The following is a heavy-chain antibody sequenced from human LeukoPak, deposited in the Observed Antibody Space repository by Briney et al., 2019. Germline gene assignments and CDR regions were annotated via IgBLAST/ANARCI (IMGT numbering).Heavy chain of an antibody. Sequence: GGSLRLSCVASGFTFSSYAINWVRQAPGKGLEWVSSIGITSSYTYYADSVKGRFTISRDNAKNSLYLQMNSLRVEDTAVYYCAREWEVLDYWGHGTLVTVSS. J-gene: IGHJ4*01. CDR2: IGITSSYT. CDR3: AREWEVLDY. D-gene: IGHD1-26*01. CDR1: GFTFSSYA. V-gene: IGHV3-21*01.